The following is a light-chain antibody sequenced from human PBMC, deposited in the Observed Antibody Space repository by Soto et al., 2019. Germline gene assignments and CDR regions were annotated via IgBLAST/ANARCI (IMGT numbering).Light chain of an antibody. Sequence: PGTMSPSSGARATIYSMACQSVSSNLAWYQQEPGQAPRLLIYGASTRATGIPARFSGSGSGTEFTLTISSLKSEDFAVYYCQQYNNWTWTVGQGTKVDIK. CDR3: QQYNNWTWT. CDR2: GAS. J-gene: IGKJ1*01. V-gene: IGKV3-15*01. CDR1: QSVSSN.